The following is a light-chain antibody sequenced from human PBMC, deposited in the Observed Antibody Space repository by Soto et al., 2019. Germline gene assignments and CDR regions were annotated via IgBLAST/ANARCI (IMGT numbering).Light chain of an antibody. CDR2: DAS. CDR3: HQRSTWPFT. V-gene: IGKV3-11*01. J-gene: IGKJ3*01. Sequence: EIVLTQSPATLSLSPGERATLSCRASQSISSYLAWYQQKPDQAPRLLIYDASNRATGIPARFSGSGSGTDFTLTISSLEPEAFAVSYCHQRSTWPFTFGPGTKVDIK. CDR1: QSISSY.